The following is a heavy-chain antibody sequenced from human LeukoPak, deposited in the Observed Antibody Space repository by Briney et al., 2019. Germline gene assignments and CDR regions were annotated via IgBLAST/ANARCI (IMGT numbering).Heavy chain of an antibody. CDR2: IYTSGST. CDR3: ARDRHIVVVTARRGNWFDP. D-gene: IGHD2-21*02. J-gene: IGHJ5*02. Sequence: SETLSLTCTVSGGSISSYYWSWIRQPAGKGLEWIGRIYTSGSTNYNPSLKSRVTMSVDTPKNQFSLKLGSVTAADTAVYYCARDRHIVVVTARRGNWFDPWGQGTLVTVSS. CDR1: GGSISSYY. V-gene: IGHV4-4*07.